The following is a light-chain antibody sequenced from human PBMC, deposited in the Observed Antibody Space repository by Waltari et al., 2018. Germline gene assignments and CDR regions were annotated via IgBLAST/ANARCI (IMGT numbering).Light chain of an antibody. V-gene: IGKV1-39*01. Sequence: DIQMTQSPSSLSASVGDRVTITCRASQSISSYLNWYQQIPGKAPKLLIYAASNLQSGVPSRFSGSGSGTDFTLTIISLQPEDFATYYCQQSYSSPHTFGQGTKLEIK. CDR2: AAS. CDR1: QSISSY. CDR3: QQSYSSPHT. J-gene: IGKJ2*01.